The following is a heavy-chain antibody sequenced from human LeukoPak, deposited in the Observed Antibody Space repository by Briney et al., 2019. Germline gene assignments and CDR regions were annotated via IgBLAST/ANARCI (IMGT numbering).Heavy chain of an antibody. Sequence: TPGGSLRLSCAASGFTFDSFSINWVRQAPGKGLEWVASINSSSTYIYYAGSVKGRFTISRDNAKNLVYLEMNSLRAEDTAVYYCARVPGEMGATLAYLDYWGQGTLVIVSS. CDR1: GFTFDSFS. CDR2: INSSSTYI. D-gene: IGHD1-26*01. V-gene: IGHV3-21*01. CDR3: ARVPGEMGATLAYLDY. J-gene: IGHJ4*02.